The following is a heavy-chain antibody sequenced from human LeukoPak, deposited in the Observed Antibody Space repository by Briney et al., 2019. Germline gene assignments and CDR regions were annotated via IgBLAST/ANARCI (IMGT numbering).Heavy chain of an antibody. Sequence: PSETLSLTCAVSGGSISSGGYSWSWIRQPPGKGLEWIGRIYTSGSTNYNPSLKSRVTMSVDTSKNQFSLKLSSVTAADTAVYYCARDGGYCSGGSCYPDYWGQGTLVTVSS. CDR3: ARDGGYCSGGSCYPDY. CDR2: IYTSGST. V-gene: IGHV4-61*02. D-gene: IGHD2-15*01. CDR1: GGSISSGGYS. J-gene: IGHJ4*02.